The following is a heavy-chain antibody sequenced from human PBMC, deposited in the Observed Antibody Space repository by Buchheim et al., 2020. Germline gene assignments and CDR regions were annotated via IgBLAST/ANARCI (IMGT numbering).Heavy chain of an antibody. J-gene: IGHJ6*02. CDR2: ISGSGGSP. Sequence: EVQLLESGGGLVQPGGSLRLSCAASGFTFSSYAMSWVRQAPGKGLEWVSAISGSGGSPSYADSVKGRFTISSDNSKNTLYLQMNSLRAEDTAVYYCAKKQVPTIVVVVAATYGMDVWGQGTT. CDR3: AKKQVPTIVVVVAATYGMDV. CDR1: GFTFSSYA. D-gene: IGHD2-15*01. V-gene: IGHV3-23*01.